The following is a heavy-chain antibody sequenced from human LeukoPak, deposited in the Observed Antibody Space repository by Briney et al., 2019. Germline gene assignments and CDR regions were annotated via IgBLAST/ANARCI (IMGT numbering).Heavy chain of an antibody. V-gene: IGHV4-59*01. D-gene: IGHD3-10*01. CDR3: ARVRDRYGETDY. CDR1: GGSISSYY. J-gene: IGHJ4*02. Sequence: SETLSLTCTVSGGSISSYYWSWIRQPPGKGLEWIGYIYYSGSTNYNPSLKSRVTISVDTSKNQFSLKLSSVTAADTAVYYCARVRDRYGETDYWGQGALVTVSS. CDR2: IYYSGST.